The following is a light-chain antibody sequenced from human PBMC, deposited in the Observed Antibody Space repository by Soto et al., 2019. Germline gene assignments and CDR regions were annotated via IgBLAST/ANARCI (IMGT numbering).Light chain of an antibody. V-gene: IGKV1-5*03. Sequence: DIQMTQSPSTLSASVGDRVTITCRASQSISSWLAWYQQKPGKAPKLLIYKASSLESGVPSRFSGSESGTEFTLTISSLQPDDFATYYCQQYNSYSTFGQGTKLEIK. J-gene: IGKJ2*01. CDR2: KAS. CDR3: QQYNSYST. CDR1: QSISSW.